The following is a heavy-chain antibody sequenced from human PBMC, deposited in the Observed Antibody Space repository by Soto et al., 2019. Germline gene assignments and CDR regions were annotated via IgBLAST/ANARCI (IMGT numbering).Heavy chain of an antibody. J-gene: IGHJ6*02. D-gene: IGHD1-20*01. Sequence: EVQLVESGGGFVKPGESLRLSCAASGFTFSDAWMTWVRQAPGKVLEWVGRIKAKVDGGTTFYAAAVKGRFTISRDDSRDTLYLQMNSLRIEDAAVYYCTTDLYKWNFYGMDVWGQGTTVTVSS. CDR2: IKAKVDGGTT. CDR3: TTDLYKWNFYGMDV. CDR1: GFTFSDAW. V-gene: IGHV3-15*06.